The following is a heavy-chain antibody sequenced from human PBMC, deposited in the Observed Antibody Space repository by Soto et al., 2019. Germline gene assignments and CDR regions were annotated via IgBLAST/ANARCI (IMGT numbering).Heavy chain of an antibody. J-gene: IGHJ4*02. CDR3: ASVPGTYYYGSGSYYTYYFDY. Sequence: PSETLSLTCAVYGGSFSGYYLSWIRQPPGKGLEWNGEINHSGSTNYNPSLKSRVTISVDTSKNQFSLKLSSVTAADTAVYYCASVPGTYYYGSGSYYTYYFDYWGQGTLVTVS. V-gene: IGHV4-34*01. D-gene: IGHD3-10*01. CDR1: GGSFSGYY. CDR2: INHSGST.